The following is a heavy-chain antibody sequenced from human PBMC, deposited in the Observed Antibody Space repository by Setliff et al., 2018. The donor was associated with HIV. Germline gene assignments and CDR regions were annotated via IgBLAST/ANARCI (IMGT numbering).Heavy chain of an antibody. CDR3: AKSRGTTISSYGMDV. V-gene: IGHV3-23*01. J-gene: IGHJ6*02. D-gene: IGHD1-26*01. CDR1: GFTFSNYA. CDR2: ISDSGDAT. Sequence: GGSLRLSCAASGFTFSNYAMTWVRQAPGKGLECVSGISDSGDATYYVDSVRGRFTISRDRSMNTLYLQMNSLRAEDTAMYYCAKSRGTTISSYGMDVWGQGTTVTVSS.